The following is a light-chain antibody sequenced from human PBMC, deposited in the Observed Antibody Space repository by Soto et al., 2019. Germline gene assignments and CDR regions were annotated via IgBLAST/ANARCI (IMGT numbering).Light chain of an antibody. J-gene: IGLJ1*01. CDR1: SSDVSGYYY. V-gene: IGLV2-11*01. CDR3: CSYAGSYTFYV. Sequence: QSALTQPRSVSGSPGQSVTISCTGTSSDVSGYYYVSWYQQHPGTAPKLIIYDVSMRPSGVPDRFSGSKSGNTASLTISGLQAEDEADYYCCSYAGSYTFYVFGTGTKLTVL. CDR2: DVS.